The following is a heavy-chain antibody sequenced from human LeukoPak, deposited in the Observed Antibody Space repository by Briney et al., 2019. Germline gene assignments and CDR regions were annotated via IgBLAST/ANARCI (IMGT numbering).Heavy chain of an antibody. CDR2: ISAYNGNT. J-gene: IGHJ5*02. D-gene: IGHD3-10*01. CDR1: GYTFTSYG. CDR3: ASLYYYGSGSYMVDP. V-gene: IGHV1-18*01. Sequence: GASVKVSCKASGYTFTSYGISWVRQAPGRGLEWMGWISAYNGNTNYAQKLQGRVTMTTDTSTSTAYMELRSLRSDDTAVYYCASLYYYGSGSYMVDPWGQGTLVTVSS.